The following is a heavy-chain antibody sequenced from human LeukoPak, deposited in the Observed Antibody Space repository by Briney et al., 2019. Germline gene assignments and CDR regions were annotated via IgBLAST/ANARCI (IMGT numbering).Heavy chain of an antibody. CDR1: GGSFSGYY. V-gene: IGHV4-34*01. J-gene: IGHJ4*02. D-gene: IGHD3-22*01. Sequence: SETLSLTCAVCGGSFSGYYWSWIRQPPGKGLEWISEINHSGSTNYNPPLKSIFTISLDTSKYQLSLSLSSVNAADTAVYYCARGFPYYYDRSGYWGQGTLVTVSS. CDR2: INHSGST. CDR3: ARGFPYYYDRSGY.